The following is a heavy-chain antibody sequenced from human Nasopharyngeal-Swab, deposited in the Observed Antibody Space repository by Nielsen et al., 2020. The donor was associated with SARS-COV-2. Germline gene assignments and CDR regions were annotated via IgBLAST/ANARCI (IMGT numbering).Heavy chain of an antibody. CDR2: ISGSGGST. CDR1: GFTFSSYS. V-gene: IGHV3-23*01. J-gene: IGHJ5*02. Sequence: GESLKISCAASGFTFSSYSMNWVRQAPGKGLEWVSSISGSGGSTYYADSVKGRFTISRDNSKNTLYLQMNSLRAEDTAVYYCAKDPTVYVVYNWFDPWGQGTLVTVSS. CDR3: AKDPTVYVVYNWFDP. D-gene: IGHD4-11*01.